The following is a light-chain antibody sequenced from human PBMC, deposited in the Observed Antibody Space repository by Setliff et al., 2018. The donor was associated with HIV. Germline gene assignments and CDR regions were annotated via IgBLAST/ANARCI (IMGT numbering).Light chain of an antibody. CDR3: SSYTSSGTYV. CDR2: DVS. J-gene: IGLJ1*01. Sequence: QSVLTQPASVSGSPGQSITISCTGTSSDIGGYNYVSWYQQHPGKAPKLMIYDVSKRPSGVSNRFSGSKSGNTASLTISGLQAEDEAAYYCSSYTSSGTYVFATGTKVTVL. CDR1: SSDIGGYNY. V-gene: IGLV2-14*01.